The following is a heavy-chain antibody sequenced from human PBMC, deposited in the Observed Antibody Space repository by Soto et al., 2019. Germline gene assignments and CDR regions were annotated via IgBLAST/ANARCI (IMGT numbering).Heavy chain of an antibody. Sequence: SETLSLTCTVSGGSISSYYWSWIRQPPGKGLEWIGYIYYSGSTNYNPSLKSRVTISVDTSKNQFSLKLSSVTAADTAVYYCARGNDILTGSGVGAYKKGYYYYGMDVWGQGTTVTVSS. CDR1: GGSISSYY. CDR2: IYYSGST. J-gene: IGHJ6*02. V-gene: IGHV4-59*01. CDR3: ARGNDILTGSGVGAYKKGYYYYGMDV. D-gene: IGHD3-9*01.